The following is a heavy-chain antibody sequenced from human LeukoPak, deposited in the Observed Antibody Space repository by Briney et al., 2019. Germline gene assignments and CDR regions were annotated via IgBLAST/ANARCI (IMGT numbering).Heavy chain of an antibody. CDR2: ISDNGGST. CDR3: VKEITVAGFDY. Sequence: PGGSLRLSCSASGFTLSRYPMHWVRQAPGKGLEYVSAISDNGGSTYYADSVKGRFTISRDNSENTLYLQMTSLRLEDTALYYCVKEITVAGFDYWGQGTLVTVSS. J-gene: IGHJ4*02. D-gene: IGHD6-19*01. V-gene: IGHV3-64D*06. CDR1: GFTLSRYP.